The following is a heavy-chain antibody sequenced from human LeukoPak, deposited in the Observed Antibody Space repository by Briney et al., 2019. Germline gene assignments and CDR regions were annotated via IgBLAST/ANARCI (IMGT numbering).Heavy chain of an antibody. D-gene: IGHD1-26*01. CDR3: AKDIGSGSYYAFDI. CDR1: GFTFDDYA. CDR2: ISWNSGNI. V-gene: IGHV3-9*03. J-gene: IGHJ3*02. Sequence: GGSLRLSCAASGFTFDDYAMHWVRQAPGKGLEWVSGISWNSGNIGYADSVKGRFTISRDNAKNSLYLQMNNLRAEDMALYYCAKDIGSGSYYAFDIWGQGTMVTVSS.